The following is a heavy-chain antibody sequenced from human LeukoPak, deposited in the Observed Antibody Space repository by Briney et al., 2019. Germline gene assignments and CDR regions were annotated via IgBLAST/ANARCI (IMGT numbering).Heavy chain of an antibody. J-gene: IGHJ4*02. CDR2: IYYSGST. CDR1: GGSISSSSYY. V-gene: IGHV4-30-4*08. CDR3: ARWALATVGSFDY. D-gene: IGHD4-23*01. Sequence: PSETLSLTCTVSGGSISSSSYYWGWIRQPPGKGLEWIGYIYYSGSTYYNPSLKSRVTISVDTSKNQFSLKLSSVTAADTAVYYCARWALATVGSFDYWGQGTLVTVSS.